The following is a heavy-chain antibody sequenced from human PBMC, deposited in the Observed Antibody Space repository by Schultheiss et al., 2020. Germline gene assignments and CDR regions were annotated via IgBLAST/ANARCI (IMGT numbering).Heavy chain of an antibody. CDR1: GGSISSGGYS. CDR3: ARDHGGNWNYGFFDP. CDR2: IYHSGST. J-gene: IGHJ5*02. Sequence: SETLSLTCAVSGGSISSGGYSWSWIRQPPGKGLEWIGYIYHSGSTYYNPSLKSRVTISVDRSKNQFSLKLSSVTAADTAVYYCARDHGGNWNYGFFDPWGQGILVTVSS. V-gene: IGHV4-30-2*01. D-gene: IGHD1-7*01.